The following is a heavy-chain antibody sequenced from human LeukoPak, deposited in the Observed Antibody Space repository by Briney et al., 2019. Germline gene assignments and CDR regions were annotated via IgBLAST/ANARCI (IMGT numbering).Heavy chain of an antibody. V-gene: IGHV4-30-4*01. CDR1: GGSISSGDYY. Sequence: SQTLSLTCTVSGGSISSGDYYRSWIRQPPGKGLERIGYIYYSGSTYYNPSLKSRVTISVDTSKNQFSLKLSSVTAADTAVYYCARVHREPVGTGFDYWGQGTLVTVSS. CDR3: ARVHREPVGTGFDY. CDR2: IYYSGST. D-gene: IGHD6-13*01. J-gene: IGHJ4*02.